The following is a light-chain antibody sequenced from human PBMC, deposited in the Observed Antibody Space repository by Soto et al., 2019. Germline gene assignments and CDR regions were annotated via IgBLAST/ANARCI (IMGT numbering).Light chain of an antibody. V-gene: IGKV1-9*01. J-gene: IGKJ5*01. CDR3: QQFKNYPIT. CDR1: EDISSY. CDR2: AAS. Sequence: IQLTQSPSSLSASVGARAPFTCRASEDISSYLVWYQQKPGAAPKLLIYAASALHSGVPSRFSGSGSGTDFTLTISSLHPEDFAVYFCQQFKNYPITFGQGTRLEIK.